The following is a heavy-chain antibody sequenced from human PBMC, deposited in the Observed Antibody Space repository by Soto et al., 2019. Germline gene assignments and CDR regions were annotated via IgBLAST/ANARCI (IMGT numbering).Heavy chain of an antibody. D-gene: IGHD3-22*01. Sequence: GSLRLSCAASGFTFSLYSMIWVRQAPGKGLEWVASITSSSSYIYYEDSLKGRFTISRDNAKNSLFLQLDSLRAEDTAVYFCVRARSTDSRPDYWGQGTLVTVSS. V-gene: IGHV3-21*01. CDR1: GFTFSLYS. CDR2: ITSSSSYI. J-gene: IGHJ4*02. CDR3: VRARSTDSRPDY.